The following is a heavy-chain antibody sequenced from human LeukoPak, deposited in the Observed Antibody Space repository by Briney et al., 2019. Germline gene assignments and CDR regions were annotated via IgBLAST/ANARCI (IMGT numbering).Heavy chain of an antibody. Sequence: PSETLSLTCTVSGDSISSSSYYWGWIRQPPGKGLECIGNIHYSGGTYYNPSLKSRVTISVDTSKNQISLKLSSVTAADTAVYYCARTGAATWKYYFESWGQGTLVTVSS. D-gene: IGHD2-8*02. V-gene: IGHV4-39*01. CDR2: IHYSGGT. CDR3: ARTGAATWKYYFES. CDR1: GDSISSSSYY. J-gene: IGHJ4*02.